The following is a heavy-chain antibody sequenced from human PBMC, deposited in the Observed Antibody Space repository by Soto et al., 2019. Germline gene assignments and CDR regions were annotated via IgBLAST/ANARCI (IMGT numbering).Heavy chain of an antibody. J-gene: IGHJ5*02. D-gene: IGHD4-17*01. CDR2: ISGIGGST. CDR3: AKGPAQGLTTVTTGWFDP. CDR1: GFTFSSYA. V-gene: IGHV3-23*01. Sequence: GGSLRLSCAASGFTFSSYAMSWVRQAPGKGLEWVSAISGIGGSTYYADSVKGRFTISRDNSKNTLYLQMNSLRAEDTAVYYCAKGPAQGLTTVTTGWFDPWGQGTLVTVSS.